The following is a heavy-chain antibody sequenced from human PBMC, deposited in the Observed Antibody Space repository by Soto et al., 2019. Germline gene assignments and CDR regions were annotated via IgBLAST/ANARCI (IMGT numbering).Heavy chain of an antibody. CDR1: GGSLSSYC. V-gene: IGHV4-59*01. Sequence: SETLSLTCTVSGGSLSSYCWSWFRQPPGKGLEWIGYIYYSGSTKYNPFLRRLVTITVDATKSLFSRKLGSVTSADTAVYYCARGPVCGAAGTCGWFGPWCRGTLGTGSS. J-gene: IGHJ5*02. D-gene: IGHD6-13*01. CDR2: IYYSGST. CDR3: ARGPVCGAAGTCGWFGP.